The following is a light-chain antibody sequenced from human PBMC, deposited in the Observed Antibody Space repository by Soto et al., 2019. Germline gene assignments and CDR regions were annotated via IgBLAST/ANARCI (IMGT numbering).Light chain of an antibody. V-gene: IGLV2-14*01. CDR2: DVS. J-gene: IGLJ1*01. Sequence: QSVLTQPASVSGSPGQSITISCTGTSSDVGGYNYVSWYQQHPGKAPKLMIYDVSKRPSGVSNRFSGSKSGNTASLTISGLQAEDEADYYCSSYTSSSTPRYVFGTGTNVTVL. CDR1: SSDVGGYNY. CDR3: SSYTSSSTPRYV.